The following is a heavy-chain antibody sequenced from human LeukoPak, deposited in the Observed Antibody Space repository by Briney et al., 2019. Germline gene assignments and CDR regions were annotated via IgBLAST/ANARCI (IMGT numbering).Heavy chain of an antibody. D-gene: IGHD1-26*01. Sequence: GGSLRLSCAASGFTFSGYAMHWVRQAPGKGLEWVAVISYDGSNKYYADSVKGRFTISRDNSKNTLYLQMNSLRAEDTAVYYCARADSVGATLYYYYGMDVWGQGTTVTVSS. CDR2: ISYDGSNK. CDR3: ARADSVGATLYYYYGMDV. CDR1: GFTFSGYA. J-gene: IGHJ6*02. V-gene: IGHV3-30*04.